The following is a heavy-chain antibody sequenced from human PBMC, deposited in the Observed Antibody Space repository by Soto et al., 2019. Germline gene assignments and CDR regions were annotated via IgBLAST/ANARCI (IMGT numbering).Heavy chain of an antibody. CDR3: ASGGYSGYDYSIDY. J-gene: IGHJ4*02. V-gene: IGHV3-64*01. D-gene: IGHD5-12*01. CDR1: GFTFSSYA. CDR2: ISSNGGST. Sequence: EVQLVESGGGLVQPGGSLRLSCAASGFTFSSYAMHRVRQAPGKGLEYVSAISSNGGSTYYANSVKGRFTISRDNSKNTLYLQMGSLRAEDMAVYYCASGGYSGYDYSIDYWGQGTLVTVSS.